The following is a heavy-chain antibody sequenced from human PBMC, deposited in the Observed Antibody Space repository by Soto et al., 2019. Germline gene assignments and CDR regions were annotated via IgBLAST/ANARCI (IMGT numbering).Heavy chain of an antibody. CDR3: ARSLRNDLFDY. J-gene: IGHJ4*02. CDR1: GGSISRFF. Sequence: PSETLSLTCTVSGGSISRFFWGWIRQPPGKGLELIGYIYYTGSTNHHPSLKSRVTISVDTSKDQFSLKLNSVTAADTAVYFCARSLRNDLFDYWGQGALVTVSS. CDR2: IYYTGST. D-gene: IGHD3-16*01. V-gene: IGHV4-59*01.